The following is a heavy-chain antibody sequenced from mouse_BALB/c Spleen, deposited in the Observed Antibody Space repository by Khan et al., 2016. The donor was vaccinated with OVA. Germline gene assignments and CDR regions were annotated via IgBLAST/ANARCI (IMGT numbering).Heavy chain of an antibody. CDR3: ARSIMAN. CDR2: ISYSGST. Sequence: VQLKESGPGLVKPSQSLSLTCTVTGYSITSDYAWNWIRQFPGNKLEWMGYISYSGSTSYNPSLKSRISITRDTSKNQFFRQLNSVTTEDTATYYCARSIMANWGQGTTLTVSS. CDR1: GYSITSDYA. J-gene: IGHJ2*01. V-gene: IGHV3-2*02.